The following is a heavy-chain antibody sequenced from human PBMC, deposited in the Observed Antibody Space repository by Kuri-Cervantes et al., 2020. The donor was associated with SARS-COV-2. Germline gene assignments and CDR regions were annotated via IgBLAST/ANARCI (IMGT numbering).Heavy chain of an antibody. CDR3: ARGRSLVGDYYFDY. CDR1: GYSISSGYY. CDR2: IYHSGST. J-gene: IGHJ4*02. Sequence: GSLRLSCAVSGYSISSGYYWGWIRQPPGKGLEWIGSIYHSGSTYYNPSLKSRVTISVDTSRNQFSLKVSSVTAADTAVYYCARGRSLVGDYYFDYWGPGTPVTVSS. V-gene: IGHV4-38-2*01. D-gene: IGHD2-21*01.